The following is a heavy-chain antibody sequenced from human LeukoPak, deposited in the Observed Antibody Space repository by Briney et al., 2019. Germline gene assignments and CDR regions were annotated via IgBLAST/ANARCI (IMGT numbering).Heavy chain of an antibody. CDR3: ASGTPRYCSSTSCYVGNYYYYGMDV. Sequence: ASVKVSCKASGYTFTSYGISWVRRAPGQGLEWMGWISAYNGNTNYAQKLQGRVTMTTDTSTSTAYMELRSLRSDDTAVYYCASGTPRYCSSTSCYVGNYYYYGMDVWGQGTTVTVSS. D-gene: IGHD2-2*01. CDR1: GYTFTSYG. V-gene: IGHV1-18*01. J-gene: IGHJ6*02. CDR2: ISAYNGNT.